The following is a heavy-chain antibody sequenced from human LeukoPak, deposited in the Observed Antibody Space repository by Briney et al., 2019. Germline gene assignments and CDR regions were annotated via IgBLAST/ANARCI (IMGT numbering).Heavy chain of an antibody. J-gene: IGHJ6*02. CDR1: GGTFSSYA. V-gene: IGHV1-69*13. CDR2: IIPIFGTA. CDR3: ASGPIHSILYYYGMDV. Sequence: SVKVSCKASGGTFSSYAISWVRQAPGQGLEWMGGIIPIFGTANYAQKFQGRVTIAADESTSTAYMELSSLISEDTAVYYCASGPIHSILYYYGMDVWGQGTTVTVSS. D-gene: IGHD2-21*01.